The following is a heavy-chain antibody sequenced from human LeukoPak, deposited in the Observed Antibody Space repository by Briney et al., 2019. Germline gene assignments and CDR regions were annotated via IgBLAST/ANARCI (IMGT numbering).Heavy chain of an antibody. CDR1: GYTFTSYA. CDR2: IIPIFGTA. D-gene: IGHD3-16*01. CDR3: ARSLNGDANWFDP. V-gene: IGHV1-69*05. J-gene: IGHJ5*02. Sequence: ASVKVSCKASGYTFTSYAISWVRQAPGQGLEWMGGIIPIFGTANYAQKFQGRVTITTDESTSTAYMELSSLRSEDTAVYYCARSLNGDANWFDPWGQGTLVTVSS.